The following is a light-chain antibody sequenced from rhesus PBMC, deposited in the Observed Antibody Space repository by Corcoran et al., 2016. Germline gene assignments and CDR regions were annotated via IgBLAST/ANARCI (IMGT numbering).Light chain of an antibody. CDR2: KAS. V-gene: IGKV1-21*01. CDR1: QGISSW. J-gene: IGKJ3*01. CDR3: QRYNSAPFT. Sequence: DIQMTQSPSSLSASVGDRVTITCRASQGISSWLAWYQQKPGKAPKLLIYKASSLKSGVPSRFSGSGSGTDFTLTISSVQPEDFATYYWQRYNSAPFTFGPGTKLDIK.